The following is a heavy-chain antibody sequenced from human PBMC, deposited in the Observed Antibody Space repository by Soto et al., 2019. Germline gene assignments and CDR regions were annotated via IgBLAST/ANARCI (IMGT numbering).Heavy chain of an antibody. CDR3: ARERTGDPTFFDY. CDR2: IYYSVSA. CDR1: GGSVSRGSYY. J-gene: IGHJ4*02. Sequence: SETLSLTCTVSGGSVSRGSYYWSWILHPPGKGLEWIGYIYYSVSATYNPSLKSRVTISVDTSKNKFSLKLSSVTAADTAVYYCARERTGDPTFFDYWGQGTLVTVSS. V-gene: IGHV4-61*01. D-gene: IGHD1-1*01.